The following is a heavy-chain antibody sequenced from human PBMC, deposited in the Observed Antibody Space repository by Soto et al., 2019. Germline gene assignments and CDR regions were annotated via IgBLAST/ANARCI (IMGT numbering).Heavy chain of an antibody. J-gene: IGHJ4*02. V-gene: IGHV3-30*18. D-gene: IGHD5-18*01. CDR3: AKTTWIQLWLAFDY. Sequence: QVQLVESGGGLVQPERSLRLSCAASGFTFSSYGMHWVRQAPGKGLEWVAVISYDGSNKYYADSVKGRFTISRDNSKNTLYLQMNSLRAEDTAVYYCAKTTWIQLWLAFDYWGQGTLVTVSS. CDR2: ISYDGSNK. CDR1: GFTFSSYG.